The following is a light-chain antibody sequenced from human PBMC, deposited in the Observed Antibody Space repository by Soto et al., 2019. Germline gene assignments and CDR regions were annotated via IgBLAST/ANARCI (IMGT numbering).Light chain of an antibody. CDR1: QSVSSY. CDR3: QQRSNWPST. CDR2: DAS. J-gene: IGKJ4*01. Sequence: EIVLTQSPATLSLSPADRATLSCRASQSVSSYLAWYQQKPGQAPRLLIYDASNRATGIPARFSGSGSGTDFTLTITSLEPQDFAVYYCQQRSNWPSTFGGGTKVEIK. V-gene: IGKV3-11*01.